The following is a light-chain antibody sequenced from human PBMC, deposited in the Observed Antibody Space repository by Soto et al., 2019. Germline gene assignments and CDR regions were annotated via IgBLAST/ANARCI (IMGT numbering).Light chain of an antibody. CDR1: QSVSSSY. Sequence: EIVLTQSPGTLSLSPGERATLSCRASQSVSSSYLAWYQKKPGPAPRLLIYGASSRATGIPDRFSGSGSGTDFTLTISRLEPEEFAVYYCHQYGSLYTFGQGTKLEIK. CDR2: GAS. V-gene: IGKV3-20*01. J-gene: IGKJ2*01. CDR3: HQYGSLYT.